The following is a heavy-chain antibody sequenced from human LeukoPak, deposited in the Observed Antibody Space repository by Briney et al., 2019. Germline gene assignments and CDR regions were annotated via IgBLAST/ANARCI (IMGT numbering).Heavy chain of an antibody. CDR3: ARRALAGMVDY. D-gene: IGHD6-19*01. J-gene: IGHJ4*02. CDR1: GFTFSSYS. CDR2: ISSSSSYI. Sequence: GGSLRLSCAASGFTFSSYSMNWVRQAPGKGLEWVSSISSSSSYIYYADSEKGRFTISRDNAKNSLYLQMNSLRAEDTAVYYCARRALAGMVDYWGQGTLVTVSS. V-gene: IGHV3-21*01.